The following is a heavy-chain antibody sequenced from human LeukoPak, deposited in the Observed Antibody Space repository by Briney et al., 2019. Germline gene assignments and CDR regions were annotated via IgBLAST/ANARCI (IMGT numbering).Heavy chain of an antibody. CDR2: IYYSGIM. Sequence: SETLSLTCTVSGGSISSGSYYWGWIRQPPGKGLEWIGSIYYSGIMHYNPSLKSRVTISVDTSKNQFPLKLSSVTATDTAVYYCARFFVTGTTWDYFDFWGQGTLVTVSS. D-gene: IGHD1-7*01. CDR1: GGSISSGSYY. CDR3: ARFFVTGTTWDYFDF. J-gene: IGHJ4*02. V-gene: IGHV4-39*01.